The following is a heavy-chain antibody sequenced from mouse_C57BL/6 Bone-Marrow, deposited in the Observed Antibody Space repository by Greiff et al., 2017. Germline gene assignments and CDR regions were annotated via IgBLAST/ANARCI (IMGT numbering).Heavy chain of an antibody. CDR1: GYTFTNYW. CDR2: MHPNGGSP. Sequence: QVQLQQPGAELVKPGASVKLSCKASGYTFTNYWMHWVKQRPGQGLEWIGMMHPNGGSPDYNEKFKSEATLSVDKSSRTAYMELSSLTSEDSAVYYCARSEDYGDYTMDYWGQGTSVTVSS. CDR3: ARSEDYGDYTMDY. D-gene: IGHD2-4*01. V-gene: IGHV1-64*01. J-gene: IGHJ4*01.